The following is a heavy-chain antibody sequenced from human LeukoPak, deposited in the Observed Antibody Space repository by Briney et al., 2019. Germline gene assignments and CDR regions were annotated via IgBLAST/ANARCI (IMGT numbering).Heavy chain of an antibody. V-gene: IGHV1-46*01. CDR1: GYTFTSYA. CDR2: INPSGGST. Sequence: ASVKVSCKASGYTFTSYAITWVRQAPGQGLEWMGIINPSGGSTSYAQKFQGRVTMTRDTSTSTVYMELSSLRSEDTAVYYCARGYYDSSGYLFFDYYYMDVWGKGTTVTISS. J-gene: IGHJ6*03. D-gene: IGHD3-22*01. CDR3: ARGYYDSSGYLFFDYYYMDV.